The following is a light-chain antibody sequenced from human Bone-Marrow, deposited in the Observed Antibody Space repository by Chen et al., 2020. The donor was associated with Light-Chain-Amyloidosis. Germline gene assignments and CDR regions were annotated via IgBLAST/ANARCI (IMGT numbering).Light chain of an antibody. CDR2: YDS. Sequence: SYVLTQPPSVSVAPGKTARITCGGNNIGSKSVHWYQQKPGQAPVLVIYYDSDRPSGIPERFSGSNSGNTATLTISRVEAGDEADYYCQMWDSSSDHQGVFGGGTKLTVL. J-gene: IGLJ2*01. V-gene: IGLV3-21*04. CDR1: NIGSKS. CDR3: QMWDSSSDHQGV.